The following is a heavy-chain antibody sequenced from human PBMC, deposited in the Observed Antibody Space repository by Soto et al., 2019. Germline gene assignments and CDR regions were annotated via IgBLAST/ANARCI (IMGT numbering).Heavy chain of an antibody. D-gene: IGHD4-17*01. CDR2: VWYDGSNK. CDR1: GFSFSSYG. Sequence: QVQLVESGGGVVQPGKSLRLSCAASGFSFSSYGMHWVRQAPGKGLEWVAVVWYDGSNKFYADSVKGRFTIARDKSKNTLYLQMPSLRAEETAVYYCARTDGDTYYFDYLDQGTLVTVSS. J-gene: IGHJ4*02. CDR3: ARTDGDTYYFDY. V-gene: IGHV3-33*01.